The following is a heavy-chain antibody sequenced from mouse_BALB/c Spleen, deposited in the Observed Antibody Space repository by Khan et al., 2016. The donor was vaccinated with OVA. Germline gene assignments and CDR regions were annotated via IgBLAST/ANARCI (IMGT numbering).Heavy chain of an antibody. V-gene: IGHV2-4-1*01. J-gene: IGHJ3*01. D-gene: IGHD2-14*01. Sequence: QVQLKQSGPGLVQPSQSLSITCTVSGFSLTTYGIDWVRQSPGKGLEWLGVIWSGGNADYNAAFISRLGISKDNSKSQVFFKMNSPQADDTAIYYCARNSDRYDFSYWGQGTLVTVSA. CDR2: IWSGGNA. CDR3: ARNSDRYDFSY. CDR1: GFSLTTYG.